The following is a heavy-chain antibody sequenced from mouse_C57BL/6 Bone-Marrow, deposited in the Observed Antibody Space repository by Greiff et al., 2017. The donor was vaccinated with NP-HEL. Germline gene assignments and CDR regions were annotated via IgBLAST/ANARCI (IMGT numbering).Heavy chain of an antibody. CDR3: AREGGLRRRTYAMDY. V-gene: IGHV5-16*01. J-gene: IGHJ4*01. CDR2: INYDGSST. D-gene: IGHD2-4*01. Sequence: EVKLVESEGGLVQPGSSMKLSCTTSGFTFSDYYMAWVRQVPEKGLDWVANINYDGSSTYYLDSLKSRFIISRDNATNILYLQMSSLKSEDTATYYCAREGGLRRRTYAMDYWGQGTSVTVSS. CDR1: GFTFSDYY.